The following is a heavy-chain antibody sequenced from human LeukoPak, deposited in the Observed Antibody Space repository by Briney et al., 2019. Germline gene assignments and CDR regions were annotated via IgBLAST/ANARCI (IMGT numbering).Heavy chain of an antibody. V-gene: IGHV1-18*01. CDR2: ISAYNGNT. J-gene: IGHJ4*02. CDR1: GYTFTSYG. CDR3: ARDCGIYCYFDY. D-gene: IGHD2-21*01. Sequence: ASVKDSCKASGYTFTSYGISRVRQAPGQGLEWMGWISAYNGNTNYAQKLQGRVTMTTDTSTSTAYMELRSVRSDDTAVYYCARDCGIYCYFDYWGQGTLVTVSS.